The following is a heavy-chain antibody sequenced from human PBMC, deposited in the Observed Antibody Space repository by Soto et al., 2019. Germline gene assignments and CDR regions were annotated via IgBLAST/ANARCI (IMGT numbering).Heavy chain of an antibody. CDR3: AKSYTMVRGVIKSYYYGMDV. Sequence: VGSLRLSCAASGFTFSSYAMSWVRQAPGKGLEWVSAISGSGGSTYYADSVKGRFTISRDNSKNTLYLQMNSLRAEDTAVYYCAKSYTMVRGVIKSYYYGMDVWGQGTTVTVSS. D-gene: IGHD3-10*01. CDR2: ISGSGGST. V-gene: IGHV3-23*01. CDR1: GFTFSSYA. J-gene: IGHJ6*02.